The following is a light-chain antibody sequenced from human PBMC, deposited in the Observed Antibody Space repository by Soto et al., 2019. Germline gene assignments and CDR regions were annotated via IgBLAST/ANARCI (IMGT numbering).Light chain of an antibody. Sequence: QSVLTQPASVSASPGQSITISCIGTYSDIGGYKHVSWYQQHPGKAPKLIIYDASNRPSGISNRFSAPKSGNTASLTISGLQADDEADYYCSSYTSSTSLLIFGAGTKVTVL. CDR2: DAS. V-gene: IGLV2-14*03. CDR3: SSYTSSTSLLI. J-gene: IGLJ1*01. CDR1: YSDIGGYKH.